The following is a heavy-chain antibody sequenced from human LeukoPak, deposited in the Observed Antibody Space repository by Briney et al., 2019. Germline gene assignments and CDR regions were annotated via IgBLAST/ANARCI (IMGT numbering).Heavy chain of an antibody. Sequence: SVKVPCKASGGTFSSYAISWVRQAPGQGLEWMGRIIPILGIANYAQKFQGRVTITADKSTSTAYMELSSLRSEDTAVYYCARDALEQQTLPGYFDYWGQGTLVTVSS. CDR3: ARDALEQQTLPGYFDY. CDR2: IIPILGIA. V-gene: IGHV1-69*04. CDR1: GGTFSSYA. D-gene: IGHD6-13*01. J-gene: IGHJ4*02.